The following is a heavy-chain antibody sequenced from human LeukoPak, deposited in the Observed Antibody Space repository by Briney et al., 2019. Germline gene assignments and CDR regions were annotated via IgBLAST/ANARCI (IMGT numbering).Heavy chain of an antibody. CDR1: GGSFSGYY. D-gene: IGHD6-13*01. V-gene: IGHV4-34*01. J-gene: IGHJ5*02. Sequence: SETLSLTCAVYGGSFSGYYWSWIRQPPGKGLEWIGEINHSGSTNYNPSLKSRVTISVDTSKNQFSLKLSSVTAADTAAYYCARIAYSSSWYNWFDPWGQGTLVTVSS. CDR3: ARIAYSSSWYNWFDP. CDR2: INHSGST.